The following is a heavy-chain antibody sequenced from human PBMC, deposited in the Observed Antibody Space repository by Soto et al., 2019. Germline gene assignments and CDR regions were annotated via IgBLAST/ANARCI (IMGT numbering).Heavy chain of an antibody. J-gene: IGHJ4*02. CDR2: ISISGDRT. CDR1: GFTFNTLA. D-gene: IGHD3-3*02. Sequence: GGLRGSGLNPGFTFNTLAISGFRRAPGKGLEWVSAISISGDRTYYADSVKGRFFISRDNSNNTLFLRVSSLRVEDTATYYCAKAGIFGWRNYFDHWGQGTQVTVSP. CDR3: AKAGIFGWRNYFDH. V-gene: IGHV3-23*01.